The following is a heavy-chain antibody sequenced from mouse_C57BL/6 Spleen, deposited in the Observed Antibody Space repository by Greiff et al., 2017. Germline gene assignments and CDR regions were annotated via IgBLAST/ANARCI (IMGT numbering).Heavy chain of an antibody. CDR3: ARSSFITTSWYFDV. Sequence: QVQLQQPGAELVMPGASVKLSCKASGYTFTSYWMHWVKQRPGQGLEWIGEIDPSDSYTNYNQKFKGKSTLTVDKSSSTAYMQLSSLTSEDSAVYYCARSSFITTSWYFDVWGTGTTVTVSS. CDR1: GYTFTSYW. V-gene: IGHV1-69*01. D-gene: IGHD1-1*01. CDR2: IDPSDSYT. J-gene: IGHJ1*03.